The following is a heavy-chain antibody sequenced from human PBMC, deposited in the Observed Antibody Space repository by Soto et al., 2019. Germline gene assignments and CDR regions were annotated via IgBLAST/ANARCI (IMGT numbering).Heavy chain of an antibody. V-gene: IGHV3-23*01. CDR1: GFTFSSYA. D-gene: IGHD3-10*01. J-gene: IGHJ4*02. Sequence: GGSLRLSCAASGFTFSSYAMSWVRQAPGKGLEWVSAISGSGGSTYYADSVKGRFTISRDNSKNTRYLQMNSLRAEDTAVYYCAKSIGSGSYYGPDYYFDYWGQGTLVTVSS. CDR3: AKSIGSGSYYGPDYYFDY. CDR2: ISGSGGST.